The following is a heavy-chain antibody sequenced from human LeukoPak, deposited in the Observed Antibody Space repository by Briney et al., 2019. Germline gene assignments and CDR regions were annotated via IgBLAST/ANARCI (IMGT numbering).Heavy chain of an antibody. V-gene: IGHV3-23*01. D-gene: IGHD3-3*01. Sequence: GGSLRLSCAASAFTFSTYAMIWVRQAPGKGLEWVSGISGSGDSTNYADSVKGRFTISRDNSRNTLYLQMNSLRAEDTAVYYCAKHGTYYDFWSGQYYFDYWGQGTLVTVSS. J-gene: IGHJ4*02. CDR1: AFTFSTYA. CDR3: AKHGTYYDFWSGQYYFDY. CDR2: ISGSGDST.